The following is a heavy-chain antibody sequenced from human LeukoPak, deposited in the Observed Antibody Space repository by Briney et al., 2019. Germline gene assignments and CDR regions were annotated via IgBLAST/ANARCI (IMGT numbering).Heavy chain of an antibody. V-gene: IGHV3-30*02. CDR1: GFTFSSYG. CDR2: IRYDGSNK. D-gene: IGHD3-3*01. Sequence: GGSLRLSCAASGFTFSSYGMHWVRQAPGKGLEWVAFIRYDGSNKYYADSVKGRFTISRDNSKNTLYLQMNSLRAEDTAVYYCAKDQIERFLEWLPVSGWGQGTLVTVSS. CDR3: AKDQIERFLEWLPVSG. J-gene: IGHJ4*02.